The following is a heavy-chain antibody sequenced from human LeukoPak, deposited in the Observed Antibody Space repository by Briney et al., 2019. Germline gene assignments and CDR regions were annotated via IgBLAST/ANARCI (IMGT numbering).Heavy chain of an antibody. D-gene: IGHD6-19*01. V-gene: IGHV3-21*01. CDR1: GFTFSSYS. CDR3: ARATAEGRNYYMDV. CDR2: ISSSSSNI. J-gene: IGHJ6*03. Sequence: PGGSLRLSCAASGFTFSSYSMNWVRQAPGKGLEWVSSISSSSSNIYYADSVKGRFTISRDNAKNSLYLQMNSLRAEDTAVYYCARATAEGRNYYMDVWGKGTTVTVSS.